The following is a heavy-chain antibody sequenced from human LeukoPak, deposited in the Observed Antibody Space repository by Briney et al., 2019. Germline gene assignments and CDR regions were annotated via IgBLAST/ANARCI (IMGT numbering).Heavy chain of an antibody. D-gene: IGHD2-21*02. CDR2: ITGDGNTI. J-gene: IGHJ6*02. CDR1: GYSFNAYA. CDR3: AKRGDYYSYYYVMEV. V-gene: IGHV3-23*01. Sequence: GGSLRLSCAASGYSFNAYAMSWVRQAPGKGLEWVSSITGDGNTIIYADSVKGRFTISRDYSKNTLYLQMNSLRVEDTAIYYCAKRGDYYSYYYVMEVWGQGTMVIVSS.